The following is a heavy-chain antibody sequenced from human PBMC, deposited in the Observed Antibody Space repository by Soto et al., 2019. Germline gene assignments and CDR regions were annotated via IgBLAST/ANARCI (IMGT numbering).Heavy chain of an antibody. D-gene: IGHD2-15*01. CDR3: AREPEYCSGGSCLNYFDY. CDR2: IWYDGSNK. J-gene: IGHJ4*02. Sequence: GGSLRLSCAASGFTFSSYGMHWVRQAPGKGLEWVAVIWYDGSNKYYADSVKGRFTISRDNSKNTLYLQMNSLRAEDTAVYYCAREPEYCSGGSCLNYFDYWGQGTLVTVSS. CDR1: GFTFSSYG. V-gene: IGHV3-33*01.